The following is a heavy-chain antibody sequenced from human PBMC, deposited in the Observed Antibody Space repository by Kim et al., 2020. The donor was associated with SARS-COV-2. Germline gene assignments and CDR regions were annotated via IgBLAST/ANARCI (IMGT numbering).Heavy chain of an antibody. V-gene: IGHV1-18*01. CDR1: GYTFTSYG. D-gene: IGHD4-17*01. J-gene: IGHJ5*02. CDR2: ISAYNGNT. Sequence: ASVKVSCKASGYTFTSYGISWVRQAPGQGLEWMGWISAYNGNTNYAQKLQGRVTMTTDTSTSTAYMELRSLRSDDTAVYYCARWGGGDYVGDNWFDPWGQGTLVTVSS. CDR3: ARWGGGDYVGDNWFDP.